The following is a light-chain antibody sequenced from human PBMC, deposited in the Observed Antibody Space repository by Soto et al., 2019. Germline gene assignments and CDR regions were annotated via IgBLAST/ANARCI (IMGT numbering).Light chain of an antibody. V-gene: IGLV2-8*01. Sequence: HSVLTKPPSSSGSPGQSVTISCTGTSSDVGGYNYVSWYQQHPGKAPKLMIYEVSKRPSGVPDRFSGSKSGNTASLTVSGLQAEDEADYYCSSYAGSNNLVFGGGTQLTVL. CDR2: EVS. CDR1: SSDVGGYNY. J-gene: IGLJ2*01. CDR3: SSYAGSNNLV.